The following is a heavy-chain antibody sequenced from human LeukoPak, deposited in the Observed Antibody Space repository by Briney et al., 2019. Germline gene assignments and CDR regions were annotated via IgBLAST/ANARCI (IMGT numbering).Heavy chain of an antibody. V-gene: IGHV3-74*01. CDR2: INSDGSST. CDR1: GFTFSSYW. Sequence: PGGSLRLSCAASGFTFSSYWMRWVRQAPGKGLVWVSRINSDGSSTSYADSVKGRYTISRDNAKNSLYLQMNSLRHEDMALYYCTKDIDCSSASCYRGFDPWGQGTLVTVSS. D-gene: IGHD2-2*01. CDR3: TKDIDCSSASCYRGFDP. J-gene: IGHJ5*02.